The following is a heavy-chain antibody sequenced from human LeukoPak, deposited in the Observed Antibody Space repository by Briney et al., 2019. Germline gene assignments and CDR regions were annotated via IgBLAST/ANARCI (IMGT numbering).Heavy chain of an antibody. V-gene: IGHV5-51*01. J-gene: IGHJ4*02. CDR2: IDPSDSET. CDR1: GYSFTSYW. CDR3: ARQTAMGRSGDY. Sequence: GQSLKISCKASGYSFTSYWIGWVRQMPGKGLEWMGIIDPSDSETPYTPSFQGQFTISVDKSLTTADLQWNSLKASDTAMYYCARQTAMGRSGDYWGQGTLVTVSS. D-gene: IGHD5-18*01.